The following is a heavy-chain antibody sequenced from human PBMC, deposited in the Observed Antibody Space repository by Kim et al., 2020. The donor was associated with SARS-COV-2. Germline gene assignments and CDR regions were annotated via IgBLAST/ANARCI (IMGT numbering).Heavy chain of an antibody. V-gene: IGHV3-7*01. CDR2: IKQDGSEK. CDR1: GFTFSSYW. Sequence: GGSLRLSCAASGFTFSSYWMSWVRQAPGKGLEWVANIKQDGSEKYYVDSVKGRFTISRDNAKNSLYLQMNSLRAEDTAVYYCARGALGSGSYQPGTDYWGQGTLVTVSS. D-gene: IGHD1-26*01. CDR3: ARGALGSGSYQPGTDY. J-gene: IGHJ4*02.